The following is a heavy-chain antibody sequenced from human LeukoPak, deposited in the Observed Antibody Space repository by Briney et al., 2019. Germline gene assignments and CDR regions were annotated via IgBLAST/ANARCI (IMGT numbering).Heavy chain of an antibody. J-gene: IGHJ4*02. V-gene: IGHV1-18*01. D-gene: IGHD6-19*01. CDR1: GYTFTSYG. CDR3: ARTIAEAGHYLFDY. CDR2: ISAYNGNT. Sequence: ASVKVSCKASGYTFTSYGISWVRQAPGQGLEWMGWISAYNGNTNYVQKLQGRVTMTTDTSTSTAYMELRSLRSDDTAVYYCARTIAEAGHYLFDYWGQGTLVTVSS.